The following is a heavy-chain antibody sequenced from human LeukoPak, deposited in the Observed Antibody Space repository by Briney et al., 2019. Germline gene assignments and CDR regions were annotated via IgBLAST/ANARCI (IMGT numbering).Heavy chain of an antibody. CDR3: AKVLVSGWYGAFDI. V-gene: IGHV3-30*02. Sequence: PGGSLRLSCAASGFTFSSYGMHWVRQAPGKGLEWVAFIRYDGSNKYYADSVKGRFTISRDNSKNTLYLQMNSLRAEDTAVYYCAKVLVSGWYGAFDIWGQGTMVTVSS. CDR1: GFTFSSYG. D-gene: IGHD6-19*01. J-gene: IGHJ3*02. CDR2: IRYDGSNK.